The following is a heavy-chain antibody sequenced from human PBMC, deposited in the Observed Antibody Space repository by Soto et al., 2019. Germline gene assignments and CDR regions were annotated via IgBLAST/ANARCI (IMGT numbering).Heavy chain of an antibody. D-gene: IGHD2-21*01. CDR2: ISSSSSTI. CDR3: ARACTYCGGNPFYYNYGMDV. J-gene: IGHJ6*02. Sequence: GGSLRLSCAASGFTFSSYSMNWVRQAPGKGLEWVSYISSSSSTIYYADSVKGRFTSSRDNAKNSLYLQMNSLRDEDTAVYYCARACTYCGGNPFYYNYGMDVWGQGTTVT. V-gene: IGHV3-48*02. CDR1: GFTFSSYS.